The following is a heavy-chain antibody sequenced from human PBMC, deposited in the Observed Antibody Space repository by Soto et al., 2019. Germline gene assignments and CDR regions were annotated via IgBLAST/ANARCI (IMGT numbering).Heavy chain of an antibody. CDR1: GFTFSSYG. CDR2: ISYDGSNK. Sequence: PGGSLRLSCAASGFTFSSYGMHWVRQAPGKGLEWVAVISYDGSNKYYADSVKGRFTISRDNSKNTLYLQMNSLRAEDTAVYYCAKDPTLLRYFDWLGGSFDYWGPGTLVTVSS. CDR3: AKDPTLLRYFDWLGGSFDY. V-gene: IGHV3-30*18. D-gene: IGHD3-9*01. J-gene: IGHJ4*02.